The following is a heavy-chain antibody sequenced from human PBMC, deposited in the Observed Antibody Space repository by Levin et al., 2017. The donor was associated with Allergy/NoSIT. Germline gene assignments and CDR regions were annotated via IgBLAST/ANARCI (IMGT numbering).Heavy chain of an antibody. CDR1: GGSISSGNYY. CDR3: ARSGMTTVASGAFEI. V-gene: IGHV4-61*09. J-gene: IGHJ3*02. Sequence: SETLSLTCSVSGGSISSGNYYWSWIRQPAGKGLEWIGHFHTRGSTTNNPSLKSRDTISVDMSKNQFSLKLTSVTAADTAVYYCARSGMTTVASGAFEIWGQGTMVTVSS. CDR2: FHTRGST. D-gene: IGHD4-23*01.